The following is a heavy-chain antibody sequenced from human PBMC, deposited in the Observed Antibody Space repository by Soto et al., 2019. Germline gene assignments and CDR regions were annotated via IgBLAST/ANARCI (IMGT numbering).Heavy chain of an antibody. J-gene: IGHJ5*02. CDR3: AFRGYSYGYQYNWFDP. Sequence: QVQLVQSGAEVKKPGSSVKVSCKASGGTFSSYTISWVRQAPGQGLEWMGRIIPILGIANYAQKFQGRVTSTADKSTSTAYMELSSRRSEDTAVYYCAFRGYSYGYQYNWFDPWGQGTLVTVSS. D-gene: IGHD5-18*01. V-gene: IGHV1-69*02. CDR1: GGTFSSYT. CDR2: IIPILGIA.